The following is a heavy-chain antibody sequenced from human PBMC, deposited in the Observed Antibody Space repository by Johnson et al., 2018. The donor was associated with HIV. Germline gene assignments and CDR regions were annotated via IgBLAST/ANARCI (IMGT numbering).Heavy chain of an antibody. V-gene: IGHV3-64*01. CDR2: ISSNGGST. CDR3: ARVGDGNNKNAFDI. J-gene: IGHJ3*02. D-gene: IGHD5-24*01. CDR1: GFSFSSYG. Sequence: VQLVESGGGLVQPGGSLRLSCAASGFSFSSYGVHWVRQAPGKGLEYVSSISSNGGSTYYANSVKGRFTISRDNSKNKLYLQMGSLRAEDMAVYYCARVGDGNNKNAFDIWGQGTMVTVSS.